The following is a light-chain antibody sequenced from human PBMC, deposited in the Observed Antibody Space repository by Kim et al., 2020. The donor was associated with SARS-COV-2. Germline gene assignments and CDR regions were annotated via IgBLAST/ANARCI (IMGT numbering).Light chain of an antibody. Sequence: DIQMTQSPSSLSASVGDRVTITCRASQSISSYLNWYQQKPGKAPKLLIYAASSLQSGVPSRFSGSGSGTDFTLTISSLQPEDFATYYCQQCYSTPHTFGQGTKLEI. CDR1: QSISSY. CDR3: QQCYSTPHT. J-gene: IGKJ2*01. V-gene: IGKV1-39*01. CDR2: AAS.